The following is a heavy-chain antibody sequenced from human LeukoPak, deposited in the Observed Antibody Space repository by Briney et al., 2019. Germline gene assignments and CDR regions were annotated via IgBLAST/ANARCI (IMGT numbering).Heavy chain of an antibody. D-gene: IGHD2-2*01. CDR1: GFTFSSYS. CDR2: ISSSSSSYI. Sequence: PGGSLRLSCAASGFTFSSYSMNWVRQAPGKGLEWVSSISSSSSSYIYYADSVKGRFTISRDNAKNSLYLQMNSLRAEDTAVYYCARRHCSSTSCYPFDYWGQGTLVTVSS. CDR3: ARRHCSSTSCYPFDY. V-gene: IGHV3-21*01. J-gene: IGHJ4*02.